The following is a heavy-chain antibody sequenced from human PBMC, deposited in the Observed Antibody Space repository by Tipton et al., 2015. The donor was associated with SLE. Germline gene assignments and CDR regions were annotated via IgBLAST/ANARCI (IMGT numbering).Heavy chain of an antibody. CDR3: AASVVTHSYYALDF. V-gene: IGHV4-59*03. D-gene: IGHD4-23*01. Sequence: PGLVKPSETLSLTCSISGGTIIDDNWGWIRQSPGRGLEWIGNITYDGTTNYNPSLKSRVTISIDRTKIQISLKLTSVSTADSAVYYCAASVVTHSYYALDFWGQGTTVTVSS. CDR2: ITYDGTT. J-gene: IGHJ6*02. CDR1: GGTIIDDN.